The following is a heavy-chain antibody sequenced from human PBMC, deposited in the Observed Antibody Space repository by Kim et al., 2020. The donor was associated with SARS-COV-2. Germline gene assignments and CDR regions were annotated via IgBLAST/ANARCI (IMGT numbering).Heavy chain of an antibody. J-gene: IGHJ4*02. CDR3: AKKEPGYSSSWTYFDY. V-gene: IGHV3-23*01. D-gene: IGHD6-13*01. Sequence: ESGKGQFTNSKDNSKNTLYLKMNSLRAEDTAVYYCAKKEPGYSSSWTYFDYWGQGTLVTVSS.